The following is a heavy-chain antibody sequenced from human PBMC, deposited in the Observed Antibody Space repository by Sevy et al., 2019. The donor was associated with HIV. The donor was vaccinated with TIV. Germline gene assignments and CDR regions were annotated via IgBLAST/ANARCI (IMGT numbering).Heavy chain of an antibody. CDR1: GFTFISYA. V-gene: IGHV3-23*01. D-gene: IGHD3-22*01. CDR3: AGGRYDSSGSFDAFDI. J-gene: IGHJ3*02. CDR2: IYDTNYGSGGGT. Sequence: GGSLRLSCKPSGFTFISYAMNWVRQVPGKGLDWVSTIYDTNYGSGGGTYYADSMKGRFTISKGTSKTTVYLKMNSLRTEDTAVYYCAGGRYDSSGSFDAFDIWGQGTMVTVSS.